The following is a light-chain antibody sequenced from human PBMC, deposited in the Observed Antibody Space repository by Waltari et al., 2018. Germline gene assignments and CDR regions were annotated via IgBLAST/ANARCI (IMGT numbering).Light chain of an antibody. V-gene: IGKV3-11*01. CDR3: QQRSNPFA. CDR1: QSGSNY. J-gene: IGKJ3*01. Sequence: EIVLTQSPATLSLSPGERATLSCRASQSGSNYLAWYQQKPGQAPRLLIYDASKRAIGIPARFSGSGSGTDFTLTISSLEPEDFAVYYCQQRSNPFAFGPGTKVDIK. CDR2: DAS.